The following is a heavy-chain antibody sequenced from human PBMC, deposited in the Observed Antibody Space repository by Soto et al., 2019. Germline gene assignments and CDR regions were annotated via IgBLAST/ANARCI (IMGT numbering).Heavy chain of an antibody. CDR3: ARQGYYYDSSGYPHYAFDI. J-gene: IGHJ3*02. V-gene: IGHV4-61*08. D-gene: IGHD3-22*01. CDR2: IYYSGST. Sequence: PSETLSLTCAVSGGSISSGGYSWSWIRQPPGKGLEWIGYIYYSGSTNYNPSLKSRVTISVDTSKNQFSLKLSSVTAADTAVYYCARQGYYYDSSGYPHYAFDIWGQGTMVTVSS. CDR1: GGSISSGGYS.